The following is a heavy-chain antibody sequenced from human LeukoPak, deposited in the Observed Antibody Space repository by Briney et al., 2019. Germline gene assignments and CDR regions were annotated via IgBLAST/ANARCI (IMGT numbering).Heavy chain of an antibody. CDR2: ISSSSSYI. CDR3: ARDRNPYYYDSSGYYVGGYFDY. V-gene: IGHV3-21*01. CDR1: GFSFRSYE. Sequence: GGSLRLSCAASGFSFRSYEMKWVRQAPEKGLEWVSSISSSSSYIYYADSVKGRFTISRDNAKNSLYLQMNSLRAEDTAVYYCARDRNPYYYDSSGYYVGGYFDYWGQGTLVTVSS. D-gene: IGHD3-22*01. J-gene: IGHJ4*02.